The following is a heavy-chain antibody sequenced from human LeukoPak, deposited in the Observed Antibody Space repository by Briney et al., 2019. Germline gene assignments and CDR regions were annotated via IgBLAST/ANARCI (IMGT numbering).Heavy chain of an antibody. Sequence: ASVEVSCKASGYTFTGYYMHWVRQAPGQGLEWMGWINPNSGGTNYAQKFQGRVTMTRDTSISTAYMELSRLRSDDTAVYYCARSRYYYDRSDYWGQGTLVTVSS. CDR3: ARSRYYYDRSDY. V-gene: IGHV1-2*02. J-gene: IGHJ4*02. CDR1: GYTFTGYY. D-gene: IGHD3-22*01. CDR2: INPNSGGT.